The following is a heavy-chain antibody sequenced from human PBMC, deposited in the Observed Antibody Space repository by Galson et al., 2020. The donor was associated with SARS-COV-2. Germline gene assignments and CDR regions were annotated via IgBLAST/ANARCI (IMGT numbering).Heavy chain of an antibody. V-gene: IGHV4-39*07. J-gene: IGHJ4*02. CDR3: ARGGYGSSTNCYAFY. Sequence: SETLSLTCTVSGGYISSSSYYWGLIRKPPGKGLEWIGNMSYSGNTYYNPSLKSRVTISIDTSKNQFSLKLTSVTAADTAVYYCARGGYGSSTNCYAFYWGQGTLVTVSS. CDR1: GGYISSSSYY. CDR2: MSYSGNT. D-gene: IGHD2-2*01.